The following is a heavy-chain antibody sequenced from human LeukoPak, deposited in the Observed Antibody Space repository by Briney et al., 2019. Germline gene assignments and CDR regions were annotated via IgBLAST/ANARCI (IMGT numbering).Heavy chain of an antibody. D-gene: IGHD2-15*01. V-gene: IGHV1-18*01. CDR2: ISANDGNT. CDR1: GYTFTSYG. J-gene: IGHJ4*02. CDR3: ARVRRCSGGSCYSAAFDY. Sequence: ASVKVSCKASGYTFTSYGISWVRQAPGQGLEWMGWISANDGNTDYPQKLQGRVTMTTDTSTSTAYMELSSLRSEDTAVYYCARVRRCSGGSCYSAAFDYWGQGTLVTVSS.